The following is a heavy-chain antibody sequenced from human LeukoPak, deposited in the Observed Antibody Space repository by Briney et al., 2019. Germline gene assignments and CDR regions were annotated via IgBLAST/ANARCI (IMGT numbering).Heavy chain of an antibody. CDR2: IYSGGNT. Sequence: GGSLRLSCVVSGFTVSSNSMSWVRQAPGKGLEWVSFIYSGGNTHYSDSVKGRFTISRDNSKNTLYLQMNSLRAEDTAVYYCAKAISVGATTDAADWGQGTLVTVSS. CDR1: GFTVSSNS. D-gene: IGHD1-26*01. J-gene: IGHJ4*02. CDR3: AKAISVGATTDAAD. V-gene: IGHV3-53*01.